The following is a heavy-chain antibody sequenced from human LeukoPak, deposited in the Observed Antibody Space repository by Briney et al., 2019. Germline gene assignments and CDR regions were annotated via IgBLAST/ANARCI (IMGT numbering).Heavy chain of an antibody. CDR1: GGSISSYY. J-gene: IGHJ6*03. D-gene: IGHD3-10*01. CDR3: AREGGYYGSGSYYPYYYYYYMDV. Sequence: SETLSLTCTVSGGSISSYYWSWIRQPAGKGLEWIGRIYSSGSTNYNPSLKSRVTMSVDTSKNQFSLKLSSVTAADTAVYYCAREGGYYGSGSYYPYYYYYYMDVWGKGTTVTVSS. CDR2: IYSSGST. V-gene: IGHV4-4*07.